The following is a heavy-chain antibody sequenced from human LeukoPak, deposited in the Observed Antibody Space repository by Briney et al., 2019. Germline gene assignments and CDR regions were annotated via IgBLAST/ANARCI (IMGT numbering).Heavy chain of an antibody. V-gene: IGHV5-51*01. CDR3: ARQGIAERYFDL. Sequence: GESLKISFKASGYNFAIYWFAWVRQMPGKGLEWMGIIYPGDSDTRYSPSFQGQVTISADKSINTAYLQWSSLEASDTAIYYCARQGIAERYFDLWGRGTLVTVSS. CDR2: IYPGDSDT. D-gene: IGHD6-13*01. J-gene: IGHJ2*01. CDR1: GYNFAIYW.